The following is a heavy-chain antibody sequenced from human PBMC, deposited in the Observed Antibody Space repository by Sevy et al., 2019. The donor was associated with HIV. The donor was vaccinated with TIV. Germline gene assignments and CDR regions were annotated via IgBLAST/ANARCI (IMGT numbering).Heavy chain of an antibody. J-gene: IGHJ6*02. V-gene: IGHV1-69*13. Sequence: ASVKVSCKASGGTFSSYAISWVRQAPGQGLEWMGGIIPIFGTANYAQKFQGRVTITADESTRTAYMELSSLRSEDTAVYYCARARYGCSGGSCYSGYYYYGMDVWGQGTPVTVSS. CDR2: IIPIFGTA. CDR3: ARARYGCSGGSCYSGYYYYGMDV. CDR1: GGTFSSYA. D-gene: IGHD2-15*01.